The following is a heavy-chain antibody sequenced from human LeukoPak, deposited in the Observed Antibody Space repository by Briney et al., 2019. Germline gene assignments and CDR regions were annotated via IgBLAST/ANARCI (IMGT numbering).Heavy chain of an antibody. Sequence: GESLKISCKGSGYSFTSYWIGWVRQMPGKGLEWMGIIYPGDSDTRYSPSFQGQVTISADKSISTAYLQWSSLKASDTAMYYCARHRDREPPFDGDYYYWGQGTLVTVSS. CDR2: IYPGDSDT. CDR3: ARHRDREPPFDGDYYY. CDR1: GYSFTSYW. V-gene: IGHV5-51*01. D-gene: IGHD4-17*01. J-gene: IGHJ4*02.